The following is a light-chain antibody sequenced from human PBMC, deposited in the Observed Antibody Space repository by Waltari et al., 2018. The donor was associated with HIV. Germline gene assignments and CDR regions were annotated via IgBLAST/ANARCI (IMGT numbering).Light chain of an antibody. V-gene: IGLV1-40*01. J-gene: IGLJ3*02. CDR1: RSNIGAGFD. Sequence: QSVLTQSPSVSGAPGQRVSIYCTGTRSNIGAGFDVHWYQQLPGPAPKLLIFGDNPRPSGCPDRFSGSMYGTSASLSITWLQADDEAYYYCQSYDSGLRGWVFGGGTKLTVL. CDR3: QSYDSGLRGWV. CDR2: GDN.